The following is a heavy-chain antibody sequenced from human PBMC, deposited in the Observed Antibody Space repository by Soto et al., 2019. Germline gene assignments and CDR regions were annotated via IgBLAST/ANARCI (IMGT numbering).Heavy chain of an antibody. J-gene: IGHJ5*02. CDR3: ARGSRKYSSSWCASWFDP. Sequence: SETLSLTCTVSGGSISSSSYYWGWIRQPPGKGLEWIGSIYYSGSTYYNPSLKSRVTISVDTSKNQFSLKLSSVTAADTAVYYCARGSRKYSSSWCASWFDPWGQGTLVTVSS. CDR2: IYYSGST. V-gene: IGHV4-39*01. CDR1: GGSISSSSYY. D-gene: IGHD6-13*01.